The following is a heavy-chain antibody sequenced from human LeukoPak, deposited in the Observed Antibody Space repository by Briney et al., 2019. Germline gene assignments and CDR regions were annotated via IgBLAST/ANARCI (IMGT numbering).Heavy chain of an antibody. D-gene: IGHD3-9*01. Sequence: KPSQTLSLTCTVSGGSISSGGFSWSWIRQPSGKGLEWIGYIYYSGSTNYNPSLRSRATISLDTSSNQFFLRLTSLTAADTAVYYCARGYTYYDILTGYFGPKNYYYMDVWGKGTTVTVSS. J-gene: IGHJ6*03. CDR3: ARGYTYYDILTGYFGPKNYYYMDV. CDR2: IYYSGST. CDR1: GGSISSGGFS. V-gene: IGHV4-30-4*07.